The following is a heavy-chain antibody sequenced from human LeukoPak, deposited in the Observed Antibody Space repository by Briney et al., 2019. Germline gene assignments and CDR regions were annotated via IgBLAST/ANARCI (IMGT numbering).Heavy chain of an antibody. V-gene: IGHV4-59*08. CDR3: ARQPLYSSSWYYFDY. D-gene: IGHD6-13*01. CDR2: IYYSGST. CDR1: GGSISSYY. Sequence: SETLSHTCTVSGGSISSYYWSWIRQPPGKGLEWIGYIYYSGSTNYNPSLKSRVTISVDTSKNQFSLKLSSVTAADTAVYYCARQPLYSSSWYYFDYWGQGTLVTVSS. J-gene: IGHJ4*02.